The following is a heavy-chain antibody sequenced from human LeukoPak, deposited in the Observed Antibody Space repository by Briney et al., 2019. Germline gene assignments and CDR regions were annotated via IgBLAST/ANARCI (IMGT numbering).Heavy chain of an antibody. CDR3: ARGNYDFWSGYYNNPPGYYYMDV. J-gene: IGHJ6*03. D-gene: IGHD3-3*01. CDR1: GGSISSSCYY. CDR2: IYYSGST. V-gene: IGHV4-39*07. Sequence: PSETLSLTCAVSGGSISSSCYYWGWVRQPPGKGLEWIGSIYYSGSTYYNPSLKSRVTISVDTSKNQFSPKLSSVTAADTAVYYCARGNYDFWSGYYNNPPGYYYMDVWGKGTTVTVSS.